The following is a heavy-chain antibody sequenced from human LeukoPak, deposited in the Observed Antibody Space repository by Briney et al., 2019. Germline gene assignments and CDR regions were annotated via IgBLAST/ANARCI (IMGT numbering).Heavy chain of an antibody. CDR2: MNGDGTSI. CDR1: GFTFRSFW. D-gene: IGHD3-3*01. Sequence: GGSLRLPCAASGFTFRSFWMHWVRQDPGKGLVWVSHMNGDGTSISYADSVKGRFTTSRDNARNTLYLQMNRLKAEDTAVYYCARSATDAFDIWGQGTMVTVSS. J-gene: IGHJ3*02. CDR3: ARSATDAFDI. V-gene: IGHV3-74*01.